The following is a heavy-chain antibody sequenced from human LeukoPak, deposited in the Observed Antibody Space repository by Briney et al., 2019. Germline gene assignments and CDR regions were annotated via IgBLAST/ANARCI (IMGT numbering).Heavy chain of an antibody. D-gene: IGHD3-10*01. CDR2: ISGSGGST. CDR3: AKLLRGTVVPYFDY. CDR1: GFTFSSNA. J-gene: IGHJ4*02. Sequence: PSGTLRLSCTASGFTFSSNAMSWVRQGPGKGLEWVSPISGSGGSTYYAASVKGRFTISTDKSKNTLYLQMNSLRAEDTAVYYCAKLLRGTVVPYFDYWGQGTLVTVSS. V-gene: IGHV3-23*01.